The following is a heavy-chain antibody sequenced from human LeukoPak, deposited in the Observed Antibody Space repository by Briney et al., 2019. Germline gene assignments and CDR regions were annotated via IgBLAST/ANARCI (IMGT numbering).Heavy chain of an antibody. J-gene: IGHJ4*02. Sequence: SGGSLRLSCAASGFTFSSYVMSWVRQAPGKGLEWVSAISGSGGSTYYADSVKGRFTISRDNSQNTLFLQMNSLRAEDTAVYSCAKDGWASYWGQGTLVTVSS. CDR1: GFTFSSYV. CDR2: ISGSGGST. D-gene: IGHD6-19*01. V-gene: IGHV3-23*01. CDR3: AKDGWASY.